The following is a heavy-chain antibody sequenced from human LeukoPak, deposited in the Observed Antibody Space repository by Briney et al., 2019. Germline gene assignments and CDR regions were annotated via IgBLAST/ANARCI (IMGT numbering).Heavy chain of an antibody. D-gene: IGHD3-10*01. Sequence: PSETLSLTCTVSGGSISRYYWSWIRQPPGKGLEWIGYIYHSGSTYYNPSLKSRVTISVDRSKNQFSLKLSSVTAADTAVYYCARVRGLVNGSGSSYGMDVWGQGTTVTVSS. CDR3: ARVRGLVNGSGSSYGMDV. J-gene: IGHJ6*02. CDR2: IYHSGST. CDR1: GGSISRYY. V-gene: IGHV4-30-2*01.